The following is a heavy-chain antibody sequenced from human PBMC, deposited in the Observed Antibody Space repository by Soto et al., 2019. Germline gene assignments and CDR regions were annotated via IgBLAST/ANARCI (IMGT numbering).Heavy chain of an antibody. CDR3: AKDPSSGYTRGDFDF. J-gene: IGHJ2*01. D-gene: IGHD3-22*01. Sequence: QVHLEESGGGVVQPGRSLRLSCAASGFSFSTYGMHWVRQAPGKGLEWVAVISHDGGNEYYADSVKGRFTIPRDSSKYAVYLQMNHARAEDTSGYYCAKDPSSGYTRGDFDFWGLGTLVTGSS. V-gene: IGHV3-30*18. CDR1: GFSFSTYG. CDR2: ISHDGGNE.